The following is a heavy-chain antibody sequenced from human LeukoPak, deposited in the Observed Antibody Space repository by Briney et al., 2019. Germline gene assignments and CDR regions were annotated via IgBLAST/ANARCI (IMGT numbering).Heavy chain of an antibody. Sequence: GGSLRLSCAASGFTFDDYAMHWVRQAPGKGLEWVSLISWDGGSTYYADSVKGRFTISRDNSKNSLYLQMNSLRAEDTALYYCAKPNSSGWYGGAFDIWGQGTMVTVSS. CDR3: AKPNSSGWYGGAFDI. V-gene: IGHV3-43D*03. CDR2: ISWDGGST. D-gene: IGHD6-19*01. CDR1: GFTFDDYA. J-gene: IGHJ3*02.